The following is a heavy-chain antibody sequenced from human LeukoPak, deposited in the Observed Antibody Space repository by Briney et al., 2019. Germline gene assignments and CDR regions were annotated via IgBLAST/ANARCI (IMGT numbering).Heavy chain of an antibody. CDR3: AGSRGYSYGHPDYYYGMDV. V-gene: IGHV3-11*01. CDR1: GFTFSDYY. Sequence: GGSLRLSCAASGFTFSDYYMSWIRQAPGKGLEWVSYIGSSGSTIYYADSVKGRFTISRDNAKNSLYLQMNSLRAEDTAVYYCAGSRGYSYGHPDYYYGMDVWGQGTTVTVSS. J-gene: IGHJ6*02. D-gene: IGHD5-18*01. CDR2: IGSSGSTI.